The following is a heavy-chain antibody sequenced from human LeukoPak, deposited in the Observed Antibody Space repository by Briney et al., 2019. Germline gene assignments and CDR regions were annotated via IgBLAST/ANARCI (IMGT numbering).Heavy chain of an antibody. CDR2: INHSGRT. CDR1: GGSFSGYY. J-gene: IGHJ4*02. V-gene: IGHV4-34*01. D-gene: IGHD6-13*01. Sequence: SETLSLTCAVYGGSFSGYYWSWIRQPPGKGLEWIGEINHSGRTNYNPSLKSRVTISVDTSKNQFSLKLSSVTAADTAVYCCARHGQQHLSPFDYWGQGSLVTVSS. CDR3: ARHGQQHLSPFDY.